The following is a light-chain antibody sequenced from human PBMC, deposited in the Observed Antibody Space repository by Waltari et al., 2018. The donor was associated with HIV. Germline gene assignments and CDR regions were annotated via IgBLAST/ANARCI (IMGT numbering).Light chain of an antibody. Sequence: QSVLTQPPSVSRAPGQRVTIACTGTRSNIGAGFDVHWYQQIPGNAPKLLIYDNNLRPSGVPDRFSGSKSGTSASLAITGLQSEDEADYYCQSYDMSQSGSLVFGGGTKLTVL. J-gene: IGLJ2*01. CDR2: DNN. V-gene: IGLV1-40*01. CDR3: QSYDMSQSGSLV. CDR1: RSNIGAGFD.